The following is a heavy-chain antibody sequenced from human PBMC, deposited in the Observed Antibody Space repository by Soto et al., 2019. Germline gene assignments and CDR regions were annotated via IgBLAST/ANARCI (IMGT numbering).Heavy chain of an antibody. D-gene: IGHD3-9*01. CDR3: ARLYPYYYILTGSQIYGFDF. CDR2: IYYSEST. V-gene: IGHV4-59*01. Sequence: QVQLQESGPGLVKPSETLSLTCTVSGDSISSSYWSWIRQSPGKGLEWIGYIYYSESTNYKASLKSRVTISVYTSKNQFSLKLSSVTAADTAVYYCARLYPYYYILTGSQIYGFDFWGQGTMVTVSS. CDR1: GDSISSSY. J-gene: IGHJ3*01.